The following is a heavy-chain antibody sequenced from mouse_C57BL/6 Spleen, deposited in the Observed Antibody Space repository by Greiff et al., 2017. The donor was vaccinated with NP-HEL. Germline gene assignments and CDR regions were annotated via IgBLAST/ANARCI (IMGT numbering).Heavy chain of an antibody. V-gene: IGHV1-55*01. CDR1: GYTFTSYW. Sequence: QVQLQQPGAELVQPGASVKLSCKASGYTFTSYWITWVKQRPGQGLEWIGDIYPGSGSTNYNEKFKSKATLTVDTSSSTAYMQLSRPTAEDSAVYYCESLGYDVGAYWGQGTLVTVSA. J-gene: IGHJ3*01. D-gene: IGHD2-14*01. CDR2: IYPGSGST. CDR3: ESLGYDVGAY.